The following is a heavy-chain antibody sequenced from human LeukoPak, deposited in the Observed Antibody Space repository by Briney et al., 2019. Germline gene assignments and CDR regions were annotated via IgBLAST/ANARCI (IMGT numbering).Heavy chain of an antibody. V-gene: IGHV1-2*02. J-gene: IGHJ4*02. Sequence: ASVKASCKASGYSFTGYYMHWVRQAPGQGLEWMAWINPNSGGTKYAQKFQGRVTMTRDTSISTAYMELSRLRSDDTAVYYCARSGYSRRGDFDYWGQGTLVTVSS. CDR3: ARSGYSRRGDFDY. CDR1: GYSFTGYY. D-gene: IGHD5-18*01. CDR2: INPNSGGT.